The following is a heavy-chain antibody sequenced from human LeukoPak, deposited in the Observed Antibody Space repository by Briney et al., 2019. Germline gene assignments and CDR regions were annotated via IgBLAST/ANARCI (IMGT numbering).Heavy chain of an antibody. V-gene: IGHV1-46*01. CDR1: GYTFTYHY. J-gene: IGHJ4*02. D-gene: IGHD1-1*01. CDR2: INPSNGDT. CDR3: ARKSDVGKDFDC. Sequence: ASVKVSCKASGYTFTYHYIHLVRQAPGQGLEWMGIINPSNGDTNYAQRFQGRVTMTRDTSTSTVYMELSSLDSEDTAVYYCARKSDVGKDFDCWGQGTLVTVSS.